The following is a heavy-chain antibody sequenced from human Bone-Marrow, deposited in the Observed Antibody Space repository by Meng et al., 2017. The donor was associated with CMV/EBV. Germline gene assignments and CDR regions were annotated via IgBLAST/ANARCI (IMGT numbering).Heavy chain of an antibody. CDR1: GFTFSSYT. V-gene: IGHV3-21*01. CDR3: ARVDCSSTSCFR. J-gene: IGHJ4*02. D-gene: IGHD2-2*01. Sequence: GESLKISCTASGFTFSSYTMNWVRQAPGKGLEWVSSISSGSAYISYADSVKGRFTISRDNAKNSLYLQMNSLRAEDTAVYYCARVDCSSTSCFRWGQGTLVPVSS. CDR2: ISSGSAYI.